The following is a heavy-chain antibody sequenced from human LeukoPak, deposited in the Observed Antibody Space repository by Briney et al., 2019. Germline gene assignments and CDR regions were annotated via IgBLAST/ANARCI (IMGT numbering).Heavy chain of an antibody. CDR2: IRYDGSNK. CDR1: GFTFSSYG. J-gene: IGHJ4*02. D-gene: IGHD3-3*01. V-gene: IGHV3-30*02. CDR3: AKDGGGLDN. Sequence: GGSLRLSCAASGFTFSSYGMHWVRQAPGKGLEWVAFIRYDGSNKYYADSMKGRFTISRDNSKNTLYLQMNILRAEDTAVYYCAKDGGGLDNWGQGTLVTVSS.